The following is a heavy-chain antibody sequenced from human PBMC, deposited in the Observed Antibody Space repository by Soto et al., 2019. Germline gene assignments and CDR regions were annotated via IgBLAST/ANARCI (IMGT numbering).Heavy chain of an antibody. CDR2: ISARGGSS. J-gene: IGHJ6*02. D-gene: IGHD6-13*01. V-gene: IGHV3-23*01. CDR3: ARSFGMAGRYFYYYGLDV. Sequence: EVQLLESGGGLVQPGGSLRLACAASGFSFNSYAMVWVRQAPGKGLEWVSVISARGGSSYFADSVKGRFTISRDNSKNTLYLQMNSLRAEDTAVYYCARSFGMAGRYFYYYGLDVWGQGTTVTVSS. CDR1: GFSFNSYA.